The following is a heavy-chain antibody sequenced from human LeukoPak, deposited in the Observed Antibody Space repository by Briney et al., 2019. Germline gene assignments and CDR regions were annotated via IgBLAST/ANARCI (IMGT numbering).Heavy chain of an antibody. Sequence: SETLSLTCTVSGGSISSYYWSWIRQPAGKGLEWIGRIYTSGSTNYHPSLKSRVTMSVDTSKNQFSLKLSSVTAADTAVYYCASSYGDYWGYYFDYWGQGTLVTVSS. D-gene: IGHD4-17*01. J-gene: IGHJ4*02. V-gene: IGHV4-4*07. CDR2: IYTSGST. CDR3: ASSYGDYWGYYFDY. CDR1: GGSISSYY.